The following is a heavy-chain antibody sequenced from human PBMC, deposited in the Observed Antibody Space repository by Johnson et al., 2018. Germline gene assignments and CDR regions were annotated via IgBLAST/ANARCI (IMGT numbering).Heavy chain of an antibody. J-gene: IGHJ3*02. V-gene: IGHV3-74*01. CDR1: GFTFSSYW. Sequence: EVQLVESGGGLVQPGGSLRLSCAASGFTFSSYWMHWVRQAPGKGLVWVSRINSDGSSTSYADSVKGRFTISRDNAKNTLYLQMNSLRAEDTAVYYCARPHSAFHPAEAFDIWGQGTMVTVSS. D-gene: IGHD2-15*01. CDR3: ARPHSAFHPAEAFDI. CDR2: INSDGSST.